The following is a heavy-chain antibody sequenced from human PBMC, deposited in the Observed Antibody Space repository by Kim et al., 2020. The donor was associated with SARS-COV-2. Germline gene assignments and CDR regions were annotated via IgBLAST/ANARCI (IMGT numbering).Heavy chain of an antibody. Sequence: SETLSLTCTVSGGSISSGGYYWSWIRQHPGKGLEWIGYIYYSGSTYYNPSLKSRVTISVDTSKNQFSLKLSSVTAADTAVYYCARDRDYGDYDHAPDAFDIWGQGTMVTVSS. CDR1: GGSISSGGYY. J-gene: IGHJ3*02. V-gene: IGHV4-31*03. CDR3: ARDRDYGDYDHAPDAFDI. D-gene: IGHD4-17*01. CDR2: IYYSGST.